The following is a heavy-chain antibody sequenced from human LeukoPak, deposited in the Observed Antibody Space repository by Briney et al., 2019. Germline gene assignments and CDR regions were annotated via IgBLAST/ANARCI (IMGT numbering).Heavy chain of an antibody. CDR2: TYYRSKWYN. CDR3: ARDVGTTGWHTFDY. D-gene: IGHD3-9*01. J-gene: IGHJ4*02. CDR1: GDSVSSNNGA. V-gene: IGHV6-1*01. Sequence: QTLSLTCAISGDSVSSNNGAWNWIRQSPSRGLEWLGRTYYRSKWYNDYAESLISRITISPVTSKNQFSLQLYSVTPEDTAVYYCARDVGTTGWHTFDYWGQGTLVTVSS.